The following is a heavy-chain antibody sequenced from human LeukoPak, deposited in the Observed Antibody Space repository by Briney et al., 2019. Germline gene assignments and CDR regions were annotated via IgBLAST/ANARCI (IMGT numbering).Heavy chain of an antibody. CDR2: INSDGSAT. V-gene: IGHV3-74*01. CDR1: GFSFTNYW. CDR3: VGGDLRLPRLTPDC. D-gene: IGHD5/OR15-5a*01. Sequence: GGSLRLSCAASGFSFTNYWMHWVRQAPGKGLVWVSHINSDGSATRYADSVKGRFTISRDNAMNTLYLQMNSLRGEDTAVYYCVGGDLRLPRLTPDCWGQGTLVTVSS. J-gene: IGHJ4*02.